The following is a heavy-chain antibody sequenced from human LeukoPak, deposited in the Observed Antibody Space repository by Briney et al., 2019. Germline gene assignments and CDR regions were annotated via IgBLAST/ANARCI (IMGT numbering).Heavy chain of an antibody. CDR1: GFTFSSYG. D-gene: IGHD6-6*01. V-gene: IGHV3-30*02. CDR2: IRYDGSNK. CDR3: AKGIFEYSSLLGD. J-gene: IGHJ4*02. Sequence: GGSLRLSCAASGFTFSSYGMHWVRQAPGKGLEWVAFIRYDGSNKYYADSVKGRFTISRDNSKNTLYLQMNSLRAEDTAVYYCAKGIFEYSSLLGDWGQGTLVTVSS.